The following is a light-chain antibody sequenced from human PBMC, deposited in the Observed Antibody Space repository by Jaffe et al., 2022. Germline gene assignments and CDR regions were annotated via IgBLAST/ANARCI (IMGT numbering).Light chain of an antibody. J-gene: IGLJ1*01. CDR2: DVS. Sequence: QSALTQPASVSGSPGQSITISCTGTSSDVGRYNYVSWYQQQPGKAPKLMIYDVSDRPAGVSNRFSGSKSGNAASLTISGLQAEDEADYYCNSYTSSNNYVFGTGTKVTVL. CDR1: SSDVGRYNY. V-gene: IGLV2-14*03. CDR3: NSYTSSNNYV.